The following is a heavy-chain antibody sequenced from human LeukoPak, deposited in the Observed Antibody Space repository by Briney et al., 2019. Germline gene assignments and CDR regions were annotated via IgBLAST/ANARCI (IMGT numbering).Heavy chain of an antibody. V-gene: IGHV4-59*01. Sequence: SETLSLTCTVSGGSINSYYWNWIRQPPGKGLEWIGYIYYSGSTSYNASLRSRVIISIDTPKNQFSLKLRSVTAADTAVYYCARGDSSGYYVFDSWGQGTLVTVSS. CDR3: ARGDSSGYYVFDS. D-gene: IGHD3-22*01. J-gene: IGHJ4*02. CDR1: GGSINSYY. CDR2: IYYSGST.